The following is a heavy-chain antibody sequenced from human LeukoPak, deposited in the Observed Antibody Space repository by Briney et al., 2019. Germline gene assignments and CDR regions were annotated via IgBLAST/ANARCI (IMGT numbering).Heavy chain of an antibody. CDR3: ARTTYYYDSSGYYQIFDY. V-gene: IGHV1-69*13. CDR2: IIPIFGTA. Sequence: SVKVSCKASGGTFSSYAISWVRQAPGQGLEWMGGIIPIFGTANYAQKFQGRVTITADESTSTAYMELSSLRSEDTAVYYCARTTYYYDSSGYYQIFDYWGQGTLVTVPS. CDR1: GGTFSSYA. D-gene: IGHD3-22*01. J-gene: IGHJ4*02.